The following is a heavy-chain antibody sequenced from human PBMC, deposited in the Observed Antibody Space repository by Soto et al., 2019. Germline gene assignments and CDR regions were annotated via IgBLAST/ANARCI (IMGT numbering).Heavy chain of an antibody. CDR3: AKVRNSGWYFDY. Sequence: EVQLLESGGGLVQPGGSLRLSCAASGFSFTIYAMSWVRQAPGKGLEWVSTISGSGGSTYYADSVKGRFTISRDSSKNMLYLQMNSLRAEDAALYYCAKVRNSGWYFDYWGQGTLVTVS. CDR2: ISGSGGST. J-gene: IGHJ4*02. CDR1: GFSFTIYA. V-gene: IGHV3-23*01. D-gene: IGHD6-19*01.